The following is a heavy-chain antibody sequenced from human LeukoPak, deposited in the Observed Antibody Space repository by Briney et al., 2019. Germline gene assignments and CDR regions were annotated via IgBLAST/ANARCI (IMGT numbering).Heavy chain of an antibody. D-gene: IGHD2-8*01. Sequence: GGSLRLSCAASGFTFSSYSMNWVRQAPGKGLEWVSYISGTSSSTKYADSVKGRFTISRDNAKNSLYLQMNSLRVEDTAVYYCVDLNAPLWGQGTLVTVSS. CDR2: ISGTSSST. CDR3: VDLNAPL. V-gene: IGHV3-48*04. J-gene: IGHJ4*02. CDR1: GFTFSSYS.